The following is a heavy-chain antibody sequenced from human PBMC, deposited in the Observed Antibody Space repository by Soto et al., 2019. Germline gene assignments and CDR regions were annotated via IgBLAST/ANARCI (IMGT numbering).Heavy chain of an antibody. Sequence: QVQLVESGGGVVQPGRSLRLSCAACGFTFSSYGMHWVRQAPGKGLEWVAVMSYDGSNKYYADSVKGRFTISRDISKNTLYLQMDSLKPDDTAIYYCAKDGFPQSPFQHWGQGTLVTVSS. D-gene: IGHD2-2*03. CDR3: AKDGFPQSPFQH. J-gene: IGHJ1*01. V-gene: IGHV3-30*18. CDR1: GFTFSSYG. CDR2: MSYDGSNK.